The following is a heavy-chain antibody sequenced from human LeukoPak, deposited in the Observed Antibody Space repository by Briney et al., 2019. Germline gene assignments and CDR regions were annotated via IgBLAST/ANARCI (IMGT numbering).Heavy chain of an antibody. CDR2: IHYSGST. Sequence: ASETLSLTCSVSGDSISSYYWTWIRQPPGKGLEWIGYIHYSGSTNYNPSLKSRVTISVDTSKNQFSLKLSSVTAADTAVYYCARASITYYYYYYMGVWGKGTTVTVSS. CDR3: ARASITYYYYYYMGV. V-gene: IGHV4-59*01. CDR1: GDSISSYY. D-gene: IGHD1-14*01. J-gene: IGHJ6*03.